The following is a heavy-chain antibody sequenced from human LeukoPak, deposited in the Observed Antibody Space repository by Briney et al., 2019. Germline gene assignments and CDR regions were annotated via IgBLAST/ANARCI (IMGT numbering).Heavy chain of an antibody. CDR1: GYTFTSYG. Sequence: GASVKVSCKASGYTFTSYGISWVRQAPGQGLEWMGWISAYNGNTNYAQKLQGRVTMTTGTSTSTAYMELRSLRSDDTAVYYCARSWFFGYSSSGLTNDYWGQGTLVTVSS. V-gene: IGHV1-18*01. CDR3: ARSWFFGYSSSGLTNDY. CDR2: ISAYNGNT. D-gene: IGHD6-6*01. J-gene: IGHJ4*02.